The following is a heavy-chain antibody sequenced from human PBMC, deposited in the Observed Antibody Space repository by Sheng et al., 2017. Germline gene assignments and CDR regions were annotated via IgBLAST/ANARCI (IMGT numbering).Heavy chain of an antibody. CDR2: ISSSSSYI. CDR3: ARVRPDYYYYYYMDV. V-gene: IGHV3-21*01. CDR1: GFTFSSYS. Sequence: EVQLVESGGGLVKPGGSLRLSCAASGFTFSSYSMNWVRQAPGKGLEWVSSISSSSSYIYYADSVKGRFTISRDNAKNSLYLQMNSLRAEDTAVYYCARVRPDYYYYYYMDVWGKGTTVTVSS. J-gene: IGHJ6*03. D-gene: IGHD6-25*01.